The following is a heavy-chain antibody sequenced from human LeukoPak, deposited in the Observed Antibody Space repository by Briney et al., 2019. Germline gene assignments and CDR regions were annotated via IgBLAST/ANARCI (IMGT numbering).Heavy chain of an antibody. CDR3: ARVDDWNALEY. CDR2: IYYSGGT. J-gene: IGHJ4*02. CDR1: GGSLKSYY. V-gene: IGHV4-59*01. D-gene: IGHD1-1*01. Sequence: SETLSLTCTVSGGSLKSYYWSWIRQPPGKPLEWIGYIYYSGGTNYNPSLKSRVTISVDTSKNQFSLKLRSVTAADTALCYCARVDDWNALEYWGQGTLVTVSS.